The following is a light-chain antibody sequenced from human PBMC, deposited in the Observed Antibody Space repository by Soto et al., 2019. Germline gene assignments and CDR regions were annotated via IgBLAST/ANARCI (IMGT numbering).Light chain of an antibody. CDR2: SVS. CDR1: QSVSNNY. J-gene: IGKJ1*01. V-gene: IGKV3-20*01. Sequence: LLIHSPCTLSLGQGERATLSWGPSQSVSNNYLAWYQQKPGQTPRLLIYSVSSRATGIPDRFSGSGSGTDFTLTISRLEPEDFAMYYCLHHGSSLWTFGQGTMVDI. CDR3: LHHGSSLWT.